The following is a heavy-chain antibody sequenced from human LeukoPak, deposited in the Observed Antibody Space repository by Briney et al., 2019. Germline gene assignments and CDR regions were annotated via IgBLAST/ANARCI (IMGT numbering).Heavy chain of an antibody. J-gene: IGHJ6*02. CDR2: INAGNGNT. D-gene: IGHD3-16*01. CDR1: GYTFTSYA. V-gene: IGHV1-3*01. Sequence: GSSVKVSCKASGYTFTSYAMHWVRQAPGQRLEWMGWINAGNGNTKYSQKFQGRVTITRDTSASTAYMELSSLRSEDTAVYYCAKPLGRTFYYYCGMDVWGQGTTVTVSS. CDR3: AKPLGRTFYYYCGMDV.